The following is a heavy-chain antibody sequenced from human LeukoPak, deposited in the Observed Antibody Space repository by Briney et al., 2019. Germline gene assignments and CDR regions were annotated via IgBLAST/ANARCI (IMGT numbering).Heavy chain of an antibody. CDR3: AMHSSSWYSRGEKGDY. J-gene: IGHJ4*02. D-gene: IGHD6-13*01. Sequence: PGGSLRLSCAASGFTVSSNYMSWVRQAPGKGLEWVSVIYSGGSTYYADSVKGRFTISRDNSKNTLYLQMNSLRAEDTAVYYCAMHSSSWYSRGEKGDYWGQGTLVTVSS. V-gene: IGHV3-53*01. CDR1: GFTVSSNY. CDR2: IYSGGST.